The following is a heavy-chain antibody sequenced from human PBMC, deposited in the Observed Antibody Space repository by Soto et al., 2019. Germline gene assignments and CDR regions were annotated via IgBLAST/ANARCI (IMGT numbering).Heavy chain of an antibody. D-gene: IGHD6-25*01. CDR2: INPSGGST. CDR3: ARAGPERRLSLAPSSWFDP. V-gene: IGHV1-46*01. Sequence: GASVKVSCKASGYTFTSCYMHWVRQAPGQGLEWMGIINPSGGSTSYAQKFQGRVTMTRDTSTSTVYMELSSLRSEDTAVYYCARAGPERRLSLAPSSWFDPWGQGTLVTVSS. CDR1: GYTFTSCY. J-gene: IGHJ5*02.